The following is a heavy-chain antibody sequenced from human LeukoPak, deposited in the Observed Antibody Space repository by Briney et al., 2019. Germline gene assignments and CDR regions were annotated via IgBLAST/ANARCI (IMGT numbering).Heavy chain of an antibody. D-gene: IGHD5-18*01. CDR2: ISSSSSYI. CDR1: GFTFSSYS. CDR3: ARDGGYSYGPDAFDI. Sequence: PGGSLRLSCAASGFTFSSYSMNWVRQAPGKGLEWVSSISSSSSYIYYADSVKGRFTISRDNAKNSLYLQMNSLRAEDTAVYYCARDGGYSYGPDAFDIWGQGTMVTVSS. V-gene: IGHV3-21*01. J-gene: IGHJ3*02.